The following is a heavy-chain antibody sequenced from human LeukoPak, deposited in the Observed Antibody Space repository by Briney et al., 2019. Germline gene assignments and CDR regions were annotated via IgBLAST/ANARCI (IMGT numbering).Heavy chain of an antibody. J-gene: IGHJ4*02. CDR2: IYHSGST. Sequence: SQTLSLTCTVSGGSISSGSYYWGWIRQPPGKGLEWIGSIYHSGSTYYNPSLKSRVTISVDTSKNQFSLKLSSVTAADTAVYYCARQTRDGYSYGPGVYWGQGTLVTVSS. CDR1: GGSISSGSYY. V-gene: IGHV4-39*01. D-gene: IGHD5-18*01. CDR3: ARQTRDGYSYGPGVY.